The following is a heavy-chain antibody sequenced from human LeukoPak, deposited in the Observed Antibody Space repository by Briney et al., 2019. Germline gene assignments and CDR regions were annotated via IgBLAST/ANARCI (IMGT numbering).Heavy chain of an antibody. V-gene: IGHV3-21*01. CDR1: GFTFSSYS. Sequence: GGSLRLSCAASGFTFSSYSMNWVRQAPGKGLEWVSSISSSTTYISYADSVKGRFTISRDNAKNSLYLQMNSLRAEDTAVYYCARTLGSSLFDYWGQGTLVTVSS. J-gene: IGHJ4*02. CDR3: ARTLGSSLFDY. CDR2: ISSSTTYI. D-gene: IGHD6-6*01.